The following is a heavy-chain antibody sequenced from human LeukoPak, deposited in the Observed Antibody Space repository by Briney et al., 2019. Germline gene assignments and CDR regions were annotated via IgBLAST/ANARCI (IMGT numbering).Heavy chain of an antibody. CDR2: IYTSGST. V-gene: IGHV4-4*07. Sequence: SETLSLTCTVSGGSISSYYWTWIRQPAGKGLEWIGRIYTSGSTNYNPSLKNRVTMSLDTSKNQFSLKLSSVTAADTAVYYCAGMRITTPTVRTLDYWGQGTLVTVSS. J-gene: IGHJ4*02. CDR1: GGSISSYY. D-gene: IGHD1-14*01. CDR3: AGMRITTPTVRTLDY.